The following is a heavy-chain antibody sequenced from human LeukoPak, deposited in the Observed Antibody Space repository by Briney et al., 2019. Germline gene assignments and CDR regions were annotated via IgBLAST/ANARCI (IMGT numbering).Heavy chain of an antibody. CDR3: ARHVIQYYDILTGYYNGYYFDY. D-gene: IGHD3-9*01. Sequence: SETLSLTCTVSGDSISSSSDYWGWIRQPPGKGLEWIGDIYYSGSTYYNPSLKSRVTISVDTSKNQFSLKLNSVTAADTAVYYCARHVIQYYDILTGYYNGYYFDYWGQGTLVTVSS. J-gene: IGHJ4*02. CDR1: GDSISSSSDY. V-gene: IGHV4-39*01. CDR2: IYYSGST.